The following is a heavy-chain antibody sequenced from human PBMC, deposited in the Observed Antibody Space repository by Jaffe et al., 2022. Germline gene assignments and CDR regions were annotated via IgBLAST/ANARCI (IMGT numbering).Heavy chain of an antibody. CDR2: IRSKAYGGTT. CDR1: GFTFGDYA. CDR3: TREREDRVYSSGWYYFDY. D-gene: IGHD6-19*01. J-gene: IGHJ4*02. V-gene: IGHV3-49*04. Sequence: EVQLVESGGGLVQPGRSLRLSCTASGFTFGDYAMSWVRQAPGKGLEWVGFIRSKAYGGTTEYAASVKGRFTISRDDSKSIAYLQMNSLKTEDTAVYYCTREREDRVYSSGWYYFDYWGQGTLVTVSS.